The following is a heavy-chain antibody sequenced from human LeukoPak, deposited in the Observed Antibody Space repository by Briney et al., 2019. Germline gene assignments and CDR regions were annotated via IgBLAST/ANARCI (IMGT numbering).Heavy chain of an antibody. Sequence: PSETLSLTCTVSGGSISNGYYYWNRIRQPPGKGLEWIGYIYYTGITSYNPSLKSRVIISEDTYKNQFSLKLTSVTAADTAVYYCARASYVGAPITLGDWGQGNLVTVSS. CDR1: GGSISNGYYY. D-gene: IGHD1-26*01. J-gene: IGHJ4*02. V-gene: IGHV4-30-4*01. CDR2: IYYTGIT. CDR3: ARASYVGAPITLGD.